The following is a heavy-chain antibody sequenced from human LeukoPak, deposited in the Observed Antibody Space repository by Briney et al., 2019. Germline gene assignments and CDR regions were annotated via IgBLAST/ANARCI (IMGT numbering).Heavy chain of an antibody. CDR3: ARGAYYYGSGSYLYGY. CDR1: GGSISSYY. V-gene: IGHV4-34*01. Sequence: SETLSLTCTVSGGSISSYYWSWIRQPPGKGLEWIGEINHSGSTNYNPSLKSRVTISVDTSKNQFSLKLSSVTAADTAVYYCARGAYYYGSGSYLYGYWGQGTLVTVSS. J-gene: IGHJ4*02. D-gene: IGHD3-10*01. CDR2: INHSGST.